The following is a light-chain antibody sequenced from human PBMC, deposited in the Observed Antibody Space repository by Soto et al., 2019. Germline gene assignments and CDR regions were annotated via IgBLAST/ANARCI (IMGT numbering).Light chain of an antibody. CDR1: QSVRSY. CDR3: QQRSNWPPTWT. Sequence: EIVLTQSPATLSLSPGERATLSCRASQSVRSYLAWYQQKPGQAPRIVIFDASNRATGIPARFSGSGSGTDFTLIISDLEPEDFAVYYCQQRSNWPPTWTFGQGTKVEIK. J-gene: IGKJ1*01. V-gene: IGKV3-11*01. CDR2: DAS.